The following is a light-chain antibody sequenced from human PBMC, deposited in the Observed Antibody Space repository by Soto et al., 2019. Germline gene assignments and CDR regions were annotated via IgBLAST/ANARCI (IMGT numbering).Light chain of an antibody. CDR1: SSNIGAEYD. CDR2: GDN. CDR3: QSYDRSLSPFV. Sequence: QSVLTQPPSVSGAPGQRVAISCTGSSSNIGAEYDVHWYQQLPGTAPKRLIYGDNNRPSGVPDRFSGSKSGTSASLAITGLQPEDDADYYCQSYDRSLSPFVFGTGI. J-gene: IGLJ1*01. V-gene: IGLV1-40*01.